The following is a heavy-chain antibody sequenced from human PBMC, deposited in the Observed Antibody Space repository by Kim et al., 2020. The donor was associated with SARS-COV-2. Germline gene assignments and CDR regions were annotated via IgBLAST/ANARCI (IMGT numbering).Heavy chain of an antibody. CDR3: VNIEVDYDILTVQTGSL. J-gene: IGHJ3*01. CDR2: ISSNGGST. CDR1: GFTFSSYA. Sequence: GGSLRLSCSASGFTFSSYAMHWVRQAPGKGLEYVSAISSNGGSTYYADSVKGRFTISRDNSKNTLYLQMSSLRAEDTAVYYCVNIEVDYDILTVQTGSLWGQGTMVTVSS. V-gene: IGHV3-64D*06. D-gene: IGHD3-9*01.